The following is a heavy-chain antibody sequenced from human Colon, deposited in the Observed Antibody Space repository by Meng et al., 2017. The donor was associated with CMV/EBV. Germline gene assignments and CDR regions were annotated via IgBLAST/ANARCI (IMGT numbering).Heavy chain of an antibody. V-gene: IGHV4-59*01. J-gene: IGHJ5*02. Sequence: QVQLQESGPGLVKPSETLSLTCTVSGGSISSYYWSWIRQPPGKGLEWIGYIYYSGSTNYNPSLKSRVTISVDTSKNQISLKLSPVTAADTAVYYCARDLGEGSSWGDWFDPWGQGTLVTVSS. CDR2: IYYSGST. D-gene: IGHD6-13*01. CDR1: GGSISSYY. CDR3: ARDLGEGSSWGDWFDP.